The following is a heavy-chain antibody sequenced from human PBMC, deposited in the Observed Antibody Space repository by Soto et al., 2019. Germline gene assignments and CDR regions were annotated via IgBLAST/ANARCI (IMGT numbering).Heavy chain of an antibody. CDR2: ISYDGSNK. CDR3: ASPRSGSYFYYFGY. CDR1: GFTFSSYA. Sequence: GGSLRLSCAASGFTFSSYAMHWVRQAPGKGLEWVAVISYDGSNKYYADSVKGRFTISRDNSKNTLYLQMNSLRAEDTAVYYCASPRSGSYFYYFGYWGQGTLVTVSS. D-gene: IGHD1-26*01. V-gene: IGHV3-30-3*01. J-gene: IGHJ4*02.